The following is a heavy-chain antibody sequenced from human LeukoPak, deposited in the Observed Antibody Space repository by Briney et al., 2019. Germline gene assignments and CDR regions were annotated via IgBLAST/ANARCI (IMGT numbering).Heavy chain of an antibody. D-gene: IGHD2-2*01. CDR2: MNPNSGNT. J-gene: IGHJ6*03. CDR3: ARVRKDIVVVPAAIHYYYYYMDV. V-gene: IGHV1-8*01. CDR1: GYTFTSYD. Sequence: ASVKVSCKASGYTFTSYDINWVRQATGQGLEWMGWMNPNSGNTGYAQKFQGRVTMTRNTSISTAYMELSSLRSGDTAVYYCARVRKDIVVVPAAIHYYYYYMDVWGKGTTVTVSS.